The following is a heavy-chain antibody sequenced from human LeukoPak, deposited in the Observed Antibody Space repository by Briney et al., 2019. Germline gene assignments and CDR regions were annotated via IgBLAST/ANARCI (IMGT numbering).Heavy chain of an antibody. CDR2: IYYSGST. CDR1: GGSISSSSYY. CDR3: ARREYYGSGTYYYYFDC. D-gene: IGHD3-10*01. V-gene: IGHV4-39*01. J-gene: IGHJ4*02. Sequence: SVTLSLTCTVSGGSISSSSYYWGWIRQPPGKGLEWIGSIYYSGSTNYNPSLKSRVTISVDTSKNQFSLKLSSVTAADTAVYYCARREYYGSGTYYYYFDCWGQGTLVTVSS.